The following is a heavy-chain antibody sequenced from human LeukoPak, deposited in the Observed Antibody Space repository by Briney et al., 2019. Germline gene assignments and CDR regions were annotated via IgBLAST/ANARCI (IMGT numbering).Heavy chain of an antibody. V-gene: IGHV4-31*03. D-gene: IGHD7-27*01. CDR1: GGSISSGGYY. J-gene: IGHJ4*02. CDR3: ARDLLGRLDY. Sequence: SETLSLTCTVSGGSISSGGYYWSWIRQHAGKGLEWIGYIYYSGSTYYNPSLKSRVTISVDTSKNQFSLKLSSVTAADTAVYYCARDLLGRLDYWGQGTLVTVSS. CDR2: IYYSGST.